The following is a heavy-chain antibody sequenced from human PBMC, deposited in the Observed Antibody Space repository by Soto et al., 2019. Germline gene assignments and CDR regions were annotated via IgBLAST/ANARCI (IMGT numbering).Heavy chain of an antibody. D-gene: IGHD5-12*01. J-gene: IGHJ3*02. V-gene: IGHV4-59*01. Sequence: SETLSLTCTVSGGSISSYYWSWIRQPPGKGLEWIGYIYYSGSTNYNPSLKSRVTISVDTSKNQFSLKLSSVTAADTAVYYCASVNRRDGYNYSDAFDIWGQGTMVTVSS. CDR2: IYYSGST. CDR3: ASVNRRDGYNYSDAFDI. CDR1: GGSISSYY.